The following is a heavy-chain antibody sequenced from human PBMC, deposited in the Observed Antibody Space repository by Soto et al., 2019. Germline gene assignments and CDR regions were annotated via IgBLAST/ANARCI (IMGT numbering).Heavy chain of an antibody. Sequence: GGSLRLSCAASGFAFSSYWMHWVRQAPGKGLVWVSRINSDGSSTNYADSVKGRFTISRDNAKNTLYLQMNSLGAEDTAVYYCARDQTAGDWFDPWGQGTLVTVSS. CDR2: INSDGSST. D-gene: IGHD2-21*02. V-gene: IGHV3-74*01. CDR1: GFAFSSYW. CDR3: ARDQTAGDWFDP. J-gene: IGHJ5*02.